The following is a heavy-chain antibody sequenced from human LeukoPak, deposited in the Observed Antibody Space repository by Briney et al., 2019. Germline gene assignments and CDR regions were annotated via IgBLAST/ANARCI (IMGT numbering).Heavy chain of an antibody. V-gene: IGHV3-23*01. CDR1: GFTFSSYS. Sequence: GGSLRLSCAASGFTFSSYSMNWVRQAPGKGLEWVSAISGSGGSTYYADSVKGRFTISRDNSKNTLYLQMNSLRAEDTAVYYCAKEHYYDFWSGYDAFDIWGQGTMVTVSS. D-gene: IGHD3-3*01. CDR3: AKEHYYDFWSGYDAFDI. CDR2: ISGSGGST. J-gene: IGHJ3*02.